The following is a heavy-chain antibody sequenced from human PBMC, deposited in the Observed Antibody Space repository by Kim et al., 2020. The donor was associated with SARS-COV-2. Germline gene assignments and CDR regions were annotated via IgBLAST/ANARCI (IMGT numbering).Heavy chain of an antibody. Sequence: GGSLRLSCVASGFTFSMYAIHWVRQAPGKGLEWVAVISFDGSIKYYGDSVKGRFTISRENSKKTLYLQMTSLRSEDTAMYYCARGDHDSKRALFDYWGQGTLVTVSS. CDR1: GFTFSMYA. CDR2: ISFDGSIK. V-gene: IGHV3-30*04. D-gene: IGHD4-4*01. CDR3: ARGDHDSKRALFDY. J-gene: IGHJ4*02.